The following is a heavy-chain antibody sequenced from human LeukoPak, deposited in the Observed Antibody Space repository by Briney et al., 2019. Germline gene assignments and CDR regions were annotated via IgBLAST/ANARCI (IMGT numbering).Heavy chain of an antibody. D-gene: IGHD5-12*01. J-gene: IGHJ4*02. V-gene: IGHV4-31*03. CDR3: ARVRGYSGYDFKY. Sequence: PSQTLSLTCTVSGDSTSSGGYYWSWIRQHPGKGLEWIGYIYYSGSTYYNPSLKSRVTISVDTSKNQFSLKLSSVTAADTAVYYCARVRGYSGYDFKYWGQGTLVTVSS. CDR1: GDSTSSGGYY. CDR2: IYYSGST.